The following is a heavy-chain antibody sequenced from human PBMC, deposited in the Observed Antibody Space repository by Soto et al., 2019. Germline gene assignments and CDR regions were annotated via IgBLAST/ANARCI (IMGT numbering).Heavy chain of an antibody. D-gene: IGHD6-13*01. J-gene: IGHJ6*02. Sequence: GGSLRLSCAASGFTFSSYWMSWVRQAPGKGLEWVANIKQDGSEKYYVDSVKGRFTISRDNAKNSLYLQMNSLRAEDTAVYYCAREVAAAGTFYYYYGMDVWGQGTTVTVSS. V-gene: IGHV3-7*03. CDR1: GFTFSSYW. CDR3: AREVAAAGTFYYYYGMDV. CDR2: IKQDGSEK.